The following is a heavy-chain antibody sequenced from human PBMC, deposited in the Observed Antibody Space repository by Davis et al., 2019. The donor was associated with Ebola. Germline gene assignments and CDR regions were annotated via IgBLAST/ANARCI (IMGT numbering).Heavy chain of an antibody. CDR3: ARDFYDSSGHYYAQH. Sequence: GESLKISCAASGFTLSDHYMDWVRQAPGKGLEWVGRTRNKAKGYTTEYAASVKGRFTISRDDSKNSLYLQMNSLITEDTAVYYCARDFYDSSGHYYAQHWGQGTLVTVPS. J-gene: IGHJ1*01. CDR2: TRNKAKGYTT. V-gene: IGHV3-72*01. CDR1: GFTLSDHY. D-gene: IGHD3-22*01.